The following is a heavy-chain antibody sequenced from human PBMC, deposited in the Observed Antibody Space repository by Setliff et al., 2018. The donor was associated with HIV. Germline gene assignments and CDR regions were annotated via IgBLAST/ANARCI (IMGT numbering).Heavy chain of an antibody. V-gene: IGHV1-2*02. D-gene: IGHD3-16*02. J-gene: IGHJ4*02. Sequence: ASVKVSCKASGYIFTVYHMHWVRQAPGQGLEWMGWINPNSGDTKDAEKFQGRVTMTSETSISTAYTELSRLRFDDTAVYDCSRVLLGKNDLTPPRYTHALGYWGQGSLVTVSS. CDR1: GYIFTVYH. CDR3: SRVLLGKNDLTPPRYTHALGY. CDR2: INPNSGDT.